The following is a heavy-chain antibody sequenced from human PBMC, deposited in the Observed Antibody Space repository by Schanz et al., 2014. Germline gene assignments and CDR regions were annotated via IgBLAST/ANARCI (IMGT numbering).Heavy chain of an antibody. D-gene: IGHD3-10*01. CDR3: ARAQGVIRLYYGVDV. V-gene: IGHV3-23*04. CDR1: GFTFFGSFA. Sequence: VQLVESGGGLVQPGGSLRLSCVASGFTFFGSFAMSWVRQAPGKGLEWVSGMSGSGSTADYADSVRGRFTISRDNSMNTVYLQMNSLRSDDAAVYYCARAQGVIRLYYGVDVWGQGTTVTVSS. CDR2: MSGSGSTA. J-gene: IGHJ6*02.